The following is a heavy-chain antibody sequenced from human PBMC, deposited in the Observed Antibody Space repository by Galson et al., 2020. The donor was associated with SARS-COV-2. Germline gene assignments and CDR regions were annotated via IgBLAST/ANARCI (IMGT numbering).Heavy chain of an antibody. J-gene: IGHJ5*02. Sequence: ASVKVSCKVSGYTLTELSMHWVRQAPGKGLEWMGGFDPEDGETIYAQKFQGRVTMTEDTSTDTAYMELSSLRSEDTAVYYCATSPGITMVRRNNWFDPWGQGTLVTVSS. D-gene: IGHD3-10*01. CDR2: FDPEDGET. CDR3: ATSPGITMVRRNNWFDP. V-gene: IGHV1-24*01. CDR1: GYTLTELS.